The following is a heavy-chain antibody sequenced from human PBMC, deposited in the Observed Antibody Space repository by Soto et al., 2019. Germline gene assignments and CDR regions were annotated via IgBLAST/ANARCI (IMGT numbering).Heavy chain of an antibody. D-gene: IGHD3-10*01. Sequence: EVQLVESGGGLVKPGGSLRLSCAASGFTFSSYSMNWVRQAPGKGLEWVASISSSSSYIYYADSVKGRFTISRDNAKKGLYLQVNGVGAEGTAGYYWGSVLLSPVGVVRGNAFGRRGQGTMGTGSS. CDR1: GFTFSSYS. CDR2: ISSSSSYI. CDR3: GSVLLSPVGVVRGNAFGR. J-gene: IGHJ3*01. V-gene: IGHV3-21*04.